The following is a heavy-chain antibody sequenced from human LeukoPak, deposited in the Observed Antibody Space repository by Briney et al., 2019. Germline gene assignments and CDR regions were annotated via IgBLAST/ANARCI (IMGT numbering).Heavy chain of an antibody. CDR1: GYTFTSYG. J-gene: IGHJ2*01. CDR2: ISAYNGNT. CDR3: ARAGACSGGSCYSLWYFDL. V-gene: IGHV1-18*01. D-gene: IGHD2-15*01. Sequence: ASVKVSCKASGYTFTSYGISWVRQAPGQGLEWMGWISAYNGNTNYAQKLQGRVTMTTDTSTSTAYMELRSLRSDDTAVYYCARAGACSGGSCYSLWYFDLWGRGTLVTVSS.